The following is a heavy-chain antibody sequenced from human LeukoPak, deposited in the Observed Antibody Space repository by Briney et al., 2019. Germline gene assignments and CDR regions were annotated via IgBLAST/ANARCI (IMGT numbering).Heavy chain of an antibody. CDR1: EFTFSTYG. Sequence: GGSLRLSCAASEFTFSTYGMHWVRQAPGKGLEWVAVISYDGSYKFYADSVKGRFTISRDNAKNSLYLQMNSLRAEDTAVYYCAKDRLLLARGVIDAFDIWGQGTMVTVSS. V-gene: IGHV3-30*18. CDR3: AKDRLLLARGVIDAFDI. CDR2: ISYDGSYK. J-gene: IGHJ3*02. D-gene: IGHD3-10*01.